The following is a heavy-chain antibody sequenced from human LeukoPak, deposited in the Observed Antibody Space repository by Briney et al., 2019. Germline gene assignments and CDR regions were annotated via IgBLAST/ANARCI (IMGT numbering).Heavy chain of an antibody. Sequence: GSLRLSCAVSGFTVSSNYMSWVRQAPGKELEWVSVIYSGGSTYYADSVKGRFTISRDTSKNTLYLQMNSLRAEDTAVYYCTRGGGSYGGFDYWGQGTLVTVSS. V-gene: IGHV3-53*01. CDR1: GFTVSSNY. CDR3: TRGGGSYGGFDY. J-gene: IGHJ4*02. CDR2: IYSGGST. D-gene: IGHD1-26*01.